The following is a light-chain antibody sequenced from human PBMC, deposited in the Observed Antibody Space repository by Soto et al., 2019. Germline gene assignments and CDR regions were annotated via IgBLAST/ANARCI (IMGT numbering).Light chain of an antibody. CDR2: DTS. CDR1: QSVNKY. V-gene: IGKV3-11*01. J-gene: IGKJ5*01. Sequence: EIVLTQSPATLSLSPGERATLSCRASQSVNKYLAWYQQKPGQAPRLLIYDTSNRATGIPARFSGIGSGTDFTLTISSLELYDFAVYYCQQRSNLITFGQGTRLEIK. CDR3: QQRSNLIT.